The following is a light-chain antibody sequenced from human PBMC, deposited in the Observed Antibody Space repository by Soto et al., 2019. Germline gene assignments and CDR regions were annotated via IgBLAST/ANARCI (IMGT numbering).Light chain of an antibody. CDR2: KAS. CDR1: QSIGTW. V-gene: IGKV1-5*03. J-gene: IGKJ5*01. Sequence: DIQMTQSPSTLSASVGGSVTITCRASQSIGTWLAWYQQKPGKAPKLLIYKASSLESGVPARFSGSGSGTEFTLTISSLQSEDFAVYYCQQYNNWPPITFGQGTRLEI. CDR3: QQYNNWPPIT.